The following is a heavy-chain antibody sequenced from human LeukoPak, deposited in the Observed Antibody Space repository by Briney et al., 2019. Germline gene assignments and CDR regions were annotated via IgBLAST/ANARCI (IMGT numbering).Heavy chain of an antibody. V-gene: IGHV3-30-3*01. CDR2: ISHDGSNQ. CDR1: GFTFTYYA. CDR3: ARQGDTGSWYFDY. Sequence: GGSLRLSCAVSGFTFTYYAMHWVRQAAGKGLEWVAVISHDGSNQQYADSVKGQVTISRDNSKSTLYLQMDSLRAGDTAVYYCARQGDTGSWYFDYWGQGTLVTVSS. J-gene: IGHJ4*02. D-gene: IGHD2-21*02.